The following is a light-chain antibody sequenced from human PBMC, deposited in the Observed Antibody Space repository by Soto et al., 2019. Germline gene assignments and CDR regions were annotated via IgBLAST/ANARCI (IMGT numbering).Light chain of an antibody. V-gene: IGKV3-11*01. J-gene: IGKJ4*01. CDR3: QQRYNTRLT. CDR2: DAS. Sequence: EIVLTQSPATLSLSPGERATLSCWASQSVSTYLAWYQQKPGQAPRLLISDASNRATGIPARFSGSGSGTDFTRTISSLEPEDSAVYYCQQRYNTRLTFCGGTRVEIK. CDR1: QSVSTY.